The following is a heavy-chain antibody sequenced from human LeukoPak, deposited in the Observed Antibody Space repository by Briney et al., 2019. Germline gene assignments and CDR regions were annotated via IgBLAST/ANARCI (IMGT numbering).Heavy chain of an antibody. V-gene: IGHV4-34*01. CDR3: ASYSSGYFDY. J-gene: IGHJ4*02. D-gene: IGHD3-22*01. CDR1: GGSFSGYY. Sequence: SETLSLTCAVYGGSFSGYYWSWIRQPPGKGLEWIGEINHSGSTNYNPSLKSRVTISVDTSKNQFSLKLSSVTAADTAVYYCASYSSGYFDYWGQGTLVTVSS. CDR2: INHSGST.